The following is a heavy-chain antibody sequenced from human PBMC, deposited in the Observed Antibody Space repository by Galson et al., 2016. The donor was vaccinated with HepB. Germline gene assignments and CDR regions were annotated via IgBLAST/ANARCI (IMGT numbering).Heavy chain of an antibody. CDR3: ASSPSTIAPRRFDS. J-gene: IGHJ5*01. D-gene: IGHD6-6*01. CDR1: GGSISSGTYY. Sequence: SETLSLTCTVSGGSISSGTYYWGWIRLPPGKGLEWIGNIYYSGSTFYNPSLKSRVTVSVDTSKNQFSLKVNSVTAADTAVYYCASSPSTIAPRRFDSWGQGTLVTVSS. V-gene: IGHV4-39*01. CDR2: IYYSGST.